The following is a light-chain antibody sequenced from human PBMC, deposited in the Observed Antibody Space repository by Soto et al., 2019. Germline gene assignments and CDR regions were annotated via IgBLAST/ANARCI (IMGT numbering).Light chain of an antibody. V-gene: IGLV2-14*01. CDR3: SSYTSSSTLVV. Sequence: QSALTQPASVSGSPGQSITMSCTGTSSDVGGYNYVSWYRQHPGKAPKLMIYDVSNRPSGVSNRFSGSKSGNTASLTISGLQAEDEADYYCSSYTSSSTLVVFGGGTKLTVL. J-gene: IGLJ2*01. CDR1: SSDVGGYNY. CDR2: DVS.